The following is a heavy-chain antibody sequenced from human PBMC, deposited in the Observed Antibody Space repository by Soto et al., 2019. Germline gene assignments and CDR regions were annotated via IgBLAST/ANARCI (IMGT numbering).Heavy chain of an antibody. Sequence: SETLSLTCAVYGWSFSGYYWSWIRQPPGKGLEWIGEINHSGSTNYNPSLKSRVTISVDTSKNQFSLKLSSVTAADTAVYYCARGTGGYCSGGSCYSAAWYFDLWGRGTLVTVSS. CDR3: ARGTGGYCSGGSCYSAAWYFDL. V-gene: IGHV4-34*01. CDR2: INHSGST. J-gene: IGHJ2*01. CDR1: GWSFSGYY. D-gene: IGHD2-15*01.